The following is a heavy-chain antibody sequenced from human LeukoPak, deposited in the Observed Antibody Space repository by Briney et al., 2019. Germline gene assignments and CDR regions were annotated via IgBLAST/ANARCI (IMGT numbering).Heavy chain of an antibody. Sequence: ASVKVSCKASGYTFTSYYMHWVRQAPGQGLEWMGIINPSGGSTSYAQKFQGRVTMTRDMSTSTVYMELSSLRSEDTAVYYCASSGILTGNFDYWGQGTLVTVSS. D-gene: IGHD3-9*01. CDR1: GYTFTSYY. CDR3: ASSGILTGNFDY. CDR2: INPSGGST. J-gene: IGHJ4*02. V-gene: IGHV1-46*01.